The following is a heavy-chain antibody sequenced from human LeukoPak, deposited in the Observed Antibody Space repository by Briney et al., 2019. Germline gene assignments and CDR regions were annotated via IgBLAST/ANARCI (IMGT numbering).Heavy chain of an antibody. CDR1: GFTFSSYA. V-gene: IGHV3-30*04. CDR3: ARDTAVRGFDY. D-gene: IGHD3-10*01. Sequence: PGRSLRLSCAASGFTFSSYAMHWVRQAPGKGLEWVAVISYDGSNKYYADSVKGRFTISRDNSKNTLYLQMNSLRAEDTAVYYFARDTAVRGFDYWGQGTLVTVSS. J-gene: IGHJ4*02. CDR2: ISYDGSNK.